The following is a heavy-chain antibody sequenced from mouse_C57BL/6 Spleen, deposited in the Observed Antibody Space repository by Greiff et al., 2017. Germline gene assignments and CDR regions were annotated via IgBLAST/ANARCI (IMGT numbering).Heavy chain of an antibody. J-gene: IGHJ2*01. Sequence: VQLQESGAELARPGASVKLSCKASGYTFTSYGISWVKQRTGQGLEWIGEIHPRSGNTYYNEKFKGKATLTAHKSSSTAYMELRSLTSEDSAVYFCARHYYYGSSDGYFGYWGQGTTLTVSS. CDR1: GYTFTSYG. V-gene: IGHV1-81*01. D-gene: IGHD1-1*01. CDR2: IHPRSGNT. CDR3: ARHYYYGSSDGYFGY.